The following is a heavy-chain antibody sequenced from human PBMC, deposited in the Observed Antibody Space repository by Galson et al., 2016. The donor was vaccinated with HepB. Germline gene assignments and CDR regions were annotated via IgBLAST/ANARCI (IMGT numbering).Heavy chain of an antibody. V-gene: IGHV3-30*03. CDR2: ISFDESDK. D-gene: IGHD2-2*01. Sequence: SLRLSCAASGFTFSNYAMNWVRQAPGKGLEWVAVISFDESDKYYADFVKGRFTISRDNSKNTLYLQMNSLRAEDTAVYYCARVRGRRGPAALDYWGQGTRVTVSS. CDR3: ARVRGRRGPAALDY. CDR1: GFTFSNYA. J-gene: IGHJ4*02.